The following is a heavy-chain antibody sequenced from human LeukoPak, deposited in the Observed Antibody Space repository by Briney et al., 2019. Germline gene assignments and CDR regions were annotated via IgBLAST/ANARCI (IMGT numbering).Heavy chain of an antibody. CDR1: GYTFTSYG. J-gene: IGHJ4*02. CDR3: AKDGLWFGESPRAK. V-gene: IGHV1-18*01. D-gene: IGHD3-10*01. CDR2: ISGSNGNT. Sequence: ASVKVSCKASGYTFTSYGISWVRQAPGQGLEWMGWISGSNGNTNYAQKLQGRVTMTTDTSTSTAYMELRSLRSDDTAVYYCAKDGLWFGESPRAKGGQGTLVTVSS.